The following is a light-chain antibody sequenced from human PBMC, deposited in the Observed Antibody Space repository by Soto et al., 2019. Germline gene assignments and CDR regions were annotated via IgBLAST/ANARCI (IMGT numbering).Light chain of an antibody. CDR1: GSNIGSNY. CDR3: AAWDGSLSGWV. V-gene: IGLV1-47*02. J-gene: IGLJ3*02. CDR2: SNN. Sequence: QSVLTQPPSASGTPGQRVTISCSGSGSNIGSNYVYWYQQLPGTAPKLLIYSNNQRPSGVPDRFSGSKSGTSASLAISGLRSEDEADYYCAAWDGSLSGWVFGGGTKLTVL.